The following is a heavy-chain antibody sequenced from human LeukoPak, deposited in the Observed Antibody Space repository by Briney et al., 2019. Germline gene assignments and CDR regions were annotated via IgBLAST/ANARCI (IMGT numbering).Heavy chain of an antibody. D-gene: IGHD3-10*01. CDR2: IWNDGSRA. CDR1: GFTFNRYG. V-gene: IGHV3-33*01. CDR3: ARAGSGLAVPGWFDF. J-gene: IGHJ5*01. Sequence: GGSLRLSCVASGFTFNRYGIHWVRQAPGKGLEWLAVIWNDGSRAFYADSVKGRLAISRDNDKSTVSLQMNSLRAEDKAVTFCARAGSGLAVPGWFDFWGQGTLVTVSS.